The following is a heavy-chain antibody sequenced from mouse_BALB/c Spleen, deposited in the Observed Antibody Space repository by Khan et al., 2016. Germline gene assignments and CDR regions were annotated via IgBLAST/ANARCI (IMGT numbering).Heavy chain of an antibody. Sequence: EVQLQESGAELVKPGASVKLSCTASGFNIKDTYIHWVKQRPEQGLEWIGRIDPANGNTKYDPKFQGKATITADTSSNTAYLQLSSLTSEDTAGYYYTRYPYGYWFAYWGQGTLVTVSA. CDR3: TRYPYGYWFAY. J-gene: IGHJ3*01. CDR1: GFNIKDTY. CDR2: IDPANGNT. D-gene: IGHD2-2*01. V-gene: IGHV14-3*02.